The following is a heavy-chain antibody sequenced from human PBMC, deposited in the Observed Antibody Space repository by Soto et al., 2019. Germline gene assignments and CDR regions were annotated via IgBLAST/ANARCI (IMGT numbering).Heavy chain of an antibody. CDR3: AKDRGPRRQWLIDPFDY. V-gene: IGHV3-30*18. Sequence: QVQLVESGGGVVQPGRSLRVSCAASGFTFSIYAMHWVRXXPXXGLEWVAVISYDGTKTYYADSVKGRFTISRDNSKNTVYLXXXXXXXXDTAVYYCAKDRGPRRQWLIDPFDYWGQGTLVTVSP. CDR1: GFTFSIYA. D-gene: IGHD6-19*01. J-gene: IGHJ4*02. CDR2: ISYDGTKT.